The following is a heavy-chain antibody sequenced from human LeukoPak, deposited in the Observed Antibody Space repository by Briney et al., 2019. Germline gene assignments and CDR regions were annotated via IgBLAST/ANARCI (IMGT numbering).Heavy chain of an antibody. CDR2: IYPGDSDT. Sequence: GESLKISCQGSGYSFTSYWIGWVRQMPGKGLEWMGTIYPGDSDTRYSPSFQGQVTISADKSISTAYLQWSSLKASDTAMYYCARLCYYGGNFRGQFDYWGQGTLVTVSS. D-gene: IGHD4-23*01. V-gene: IGHV5-51*01. CDR1: GYSFTSYW. CDR3: ARLCYYGGNFRGQFDY. J-gene: IGHJ4*02.